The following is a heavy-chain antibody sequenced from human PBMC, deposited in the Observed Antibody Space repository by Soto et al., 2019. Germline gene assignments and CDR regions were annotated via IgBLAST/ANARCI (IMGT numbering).Heavy chain of an antibody. Sequence: QVQLVQSGAEVKKPGSSVKVSCKASGGTFSSYAISWVRQAPGQGLEWMGGIIPIFGTANYAQKFQGRVTITADESTSTAYMELSSLRSEDTAVYYCARGARVIKGARWLDAFDIWGQGTMVTVSS. CDR3: ARGARVIKGARWLDAFDI. D-gene: IGHD3-22*01. V-gene: IGHV1-69*01. J-gene: IGHJ3*02. CDR2: IIPIFGTA. CDR1: GGTFSSYA.